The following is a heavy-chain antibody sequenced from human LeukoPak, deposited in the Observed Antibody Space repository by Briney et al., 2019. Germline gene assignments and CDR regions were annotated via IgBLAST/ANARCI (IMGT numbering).Heavy chain of an antibody. J-gene: IGHJ3*02. Sequence: ASVKVSCKASGYTFTSCYMHWVRQAPGQGLEWMGIINPSGGSTSYAQKFQGRVTMTRDTSTSTVYMELSSLRSEDTAVYYCARTGAAVDAFDIWGQGTMVTVSS. D-gene: IGHD1-14*01. V-gene: IGHV1-46*03. CDR3: ARTGAAVDAFDI. CDR2: INPSGGST. CDR1: GYTFTSCY.